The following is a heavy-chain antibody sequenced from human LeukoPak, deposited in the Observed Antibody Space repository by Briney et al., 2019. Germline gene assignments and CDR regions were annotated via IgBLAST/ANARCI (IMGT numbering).Heavy chain of an antibody. CDR1: GFTVSSNS. J-gene: IGHJ4*02. D-gene: IGHD5-24*01. CDR3: ARVVEMATIYFDY. Sequence: GGSLRLSCAASGFTVSSNSMSWVRQAPGKGLEWVSVIYSGGSTYYADSVKGRFTISRDNSKNTLYLQMNSLRAEDTAVYYCARVVEMATIYFDYWGQGTLVTVSS. CDR2: IYSGGST. V-gene: IGHV3-53*01.